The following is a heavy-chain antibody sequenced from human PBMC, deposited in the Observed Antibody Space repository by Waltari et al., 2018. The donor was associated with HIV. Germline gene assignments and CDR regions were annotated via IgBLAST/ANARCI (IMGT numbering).Heavy chain of an antibody. D-gene: IGHD3-10*01. CDR2: IYYTGST. V-gene: IGHV4-59*08. CDR1: GGSISSYY. CDR3: ARHLMWGDYGPFHY. Sequence: QVQLQESGPGLVKPSETLSLTCTVSGGSISSYYWSWIRQPPGKGLEWIGNIYYTGSTNYNPSLKSRVTISLDTSKSQFSLKLRSVTAADTAVYYCARHLMWGDYGPFHYWGQGTLVTVSS. J-gene: IGHJ4*02.